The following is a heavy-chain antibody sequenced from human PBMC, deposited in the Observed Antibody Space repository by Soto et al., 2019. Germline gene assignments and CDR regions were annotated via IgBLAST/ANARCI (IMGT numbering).Heavy chain of an antibody. Sequence: SETLSLTCTVSGGSISSYYWSWIRQPPGKGLEWIGEINHSGSTNYNPSLKSRVTISVDTSKNQFSLKLSSVTAADTAVYYCAEDRAAAWGQGTLVTVSS. D-gene: IGHD6-13*01. V-gene: IGHV4-59*12. J-gene: IGHJ4*02. CDR2: INHSGST. CDR3: AEDRAAA. CDR1: GGSISSYY.